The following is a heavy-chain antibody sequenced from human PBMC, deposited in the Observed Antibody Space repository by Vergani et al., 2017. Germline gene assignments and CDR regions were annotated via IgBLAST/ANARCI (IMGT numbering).Heavy chain of an antibody. V-gene: IGHV3-23*04. Sequence: VQLVESVGGVVQPGRSLRLSCAASGFTFSSYAMSWVRQAPGKGLEWVSAISGSGGSTYYADSVKGRFTISRDNSKNTLYLQMNSLRAEDTAVYYCAKDIRMSVAAFDIWGQGTMVTVSS. CDR3: AKDIRMSVAAFDI. D-gene: IGHD3-16*01. CDR1: GFTFSSYA. CDR2: ISGSGGST. J-gene: IGHJ3*02.